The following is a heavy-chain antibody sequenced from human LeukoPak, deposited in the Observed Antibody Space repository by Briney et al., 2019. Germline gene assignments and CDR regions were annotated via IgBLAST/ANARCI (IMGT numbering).Heavy chain of an antibody. J-gene: IGHJ3*02. CDR2: ISSSGDYI. V-gene: IGHV3-21*01. Sequence: PGGSLRLSCAASGFTFSSYWMSWVRQAPGKGLEWVSSISSSGDYIYYADSVKGRFTISRDNAKNSLYLQMNSLRAEDTAVYYCARDSQTRSAFDIWGQGTMVTVSS. D-gene: IGHD1-14*01. CDR3: ARDSQTRSAFDI. CDR1: GFTFSSYW.